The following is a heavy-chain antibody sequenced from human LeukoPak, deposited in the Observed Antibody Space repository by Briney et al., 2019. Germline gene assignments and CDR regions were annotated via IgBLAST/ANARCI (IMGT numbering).Heavy chain of an antibody. CDR1: GYTFTSYD. D-gene: IGHD3-10*01. J-gene: IGHJ6*03. CDR2: MNPNSGNT. CDR3: ARDRLGGSGSYSYYYYYMDV. Sequence: ASVKVSCKASGYTFTSYDINWVRQATGQGLEWMGWMNPNSGNTGYAQKFQGRVTITRNTSISTAYMELSSLRSEDTAVYYCARDRLGGSGSYSYYYYYMDVWGKGTTVTVSS. V-gene: IGHV1-8*03.